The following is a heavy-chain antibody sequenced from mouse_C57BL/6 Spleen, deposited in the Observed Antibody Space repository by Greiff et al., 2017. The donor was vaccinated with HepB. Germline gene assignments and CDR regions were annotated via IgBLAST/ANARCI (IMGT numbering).Heavy chain of an antibody. CDR1: GYSFTDYN. Sequence: VHVKQSGPELVKPGASVKISCKASGYSFTDYNMNWVKQSNGKSLEWIGVINTNYGTNSYNQKFKGKATLTVDQSSSTAYMQLNSLTSEDSAVYYCAREVRELGYFDVWGTGTTVTVSS. V-gene: IGHV1-39*01. CDR3: AREVRELGYFDV. CDR2: INTNYGTN. J-gene: IGHJ1*03. D-gene: IGHD1-3*01.